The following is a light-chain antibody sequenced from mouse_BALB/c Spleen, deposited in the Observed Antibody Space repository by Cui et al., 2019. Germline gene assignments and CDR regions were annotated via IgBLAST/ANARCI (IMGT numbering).Light chain of an antibody. CDR2: NAN. Sequence: DIQMTQSPASLAASVGEPVTITCRASENIYYSLAWYQQKQGKSPQLLIYNANSLEDGVPSRFSGSGSGTQYSMKINSMQPEDTATYFCKQAYDVPWTFGGGTKLEIK. J-gene: IGKJ1*01. CDR3: KQAYDVPWT. CDR1: ENIYYS. V-gene: IGKV12-38*01.